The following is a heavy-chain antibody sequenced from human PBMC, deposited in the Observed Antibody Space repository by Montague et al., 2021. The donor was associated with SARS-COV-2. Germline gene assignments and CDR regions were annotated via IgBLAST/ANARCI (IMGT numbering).Heavy chain of an antibody. CDR3: ARGRYYGSGTSLGMDV. V-gene: IGHV4-34*01. CDR1: GGSFSGYY. D-gene: IGHD3-10*01. J-gene: IGHJ6*02. CDR2: IHHSGST. Sequence: SETLSLTCAVYGGSFSGYYWSWICQPPGTGLELIGEIHHSGSTNYNPSLKSRVTISVATSTNQFSLKLSSVTAADTAVSYCARGRYYGSGTSLGMDVWGQGTTVTVSS.